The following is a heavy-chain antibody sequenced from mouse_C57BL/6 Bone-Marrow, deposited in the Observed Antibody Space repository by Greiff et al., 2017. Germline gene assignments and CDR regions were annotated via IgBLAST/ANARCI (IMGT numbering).Heavy chain of an antibody. CDR3: ARWDYYGYYFDY. CDR1: GYTFTSYW. CDR2: INPSNGGT. D-gene: IGHD1-1*01. V-gene: IGHV1-53*01. Sequence: QVQLQQPGPELVKPGASVKLSCKASGYTFTSYWMHWVKQRPGQGLEWIGNINPSNGGTTYNEKFKSKATLTVDKSSRTAYMQLSSLTSEDSAVYYCARWDYYGYYFDYWGQGTTRTGAS. J-gene: IGHJ2*01.